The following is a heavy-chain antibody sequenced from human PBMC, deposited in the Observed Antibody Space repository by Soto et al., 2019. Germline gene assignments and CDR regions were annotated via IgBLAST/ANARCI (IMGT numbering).Heavy chain of an antibody. CDR2: INHSGST. CDR3: ARGSRPVVPAAVGEDYGMDG. V-gene: IGHV4-34*01. CDR1: GGSFSGYY. D-gene: IGHD2-2*01. Sequence: PSETLSLTCAVYGGSFSGYYWSWIRQPPGKGLEWIGEINHSGSTNYNPSLKSRVTISVDTSKNQFSLKLSSVTAADTAVYYCARGSRPVVPAAVGEDYGMDGWGQGTTVTVSS. J-gene: IGHJ6*02.